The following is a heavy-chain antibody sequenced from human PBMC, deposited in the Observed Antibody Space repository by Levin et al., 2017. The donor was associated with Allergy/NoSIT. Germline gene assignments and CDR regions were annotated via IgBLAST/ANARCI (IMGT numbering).Heavy chain of an antibody. CDR3: ARSGYSYGYARY. CDR1: GFTFSDYY. D-gene: IGHD5-18*01. J-gene: IGHJ4*02. CDR2: ISSSGSTI. V-gene: IGHV3-11*01. Sequence: GESLKISCAASGFTFSDYYMSWIHQAPGKGLEWVSYISSSGSTIYYADSVKGRFTISRDNAKNSLYLQMNSLRAEDTAVYYCARSGYSYGYARYWGQGTLVTVSS.